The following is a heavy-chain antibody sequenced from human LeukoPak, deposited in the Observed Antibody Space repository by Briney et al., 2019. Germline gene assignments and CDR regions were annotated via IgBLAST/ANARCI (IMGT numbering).Heavy chain of an antibody. CDR1: GYTFTGYY. CDR3: AGQSGQGDAFDI. V-gene: IGHV1-2*02. J-gene: IGHJ3*02. CDR2: IHPNSGGA. D-gene: IGHD1-14*01. Sequence: GASVKVSCKASGYTFTGYYMHWVRQAPGQGLEWMGWIHPNSGGANYAQKFQGRVTMTRDTSISTAYMELISLKSDDTAVYYCAGQSGQGDAFDIWGQGTMVTVSS.